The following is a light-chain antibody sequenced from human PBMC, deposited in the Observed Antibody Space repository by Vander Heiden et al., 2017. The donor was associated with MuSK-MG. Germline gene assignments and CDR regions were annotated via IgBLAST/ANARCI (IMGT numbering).Light chain of an antibody. Sequence: DILMTPSASTLSASGGDRVTITCRASQALSEWLAWYQQKPGKAPKLLIYRASSLEVGVPSRFSGSASATEFTLTISSLQPDDFATYYCQQFQSSSPRFTFGQGTKLEMK. CDR3: QQFQSSSPRFT. CDR2: RAS. V-gene: IGKV1-5*03. CDR1: QALSEW. J-gene: IGKJ2*01.